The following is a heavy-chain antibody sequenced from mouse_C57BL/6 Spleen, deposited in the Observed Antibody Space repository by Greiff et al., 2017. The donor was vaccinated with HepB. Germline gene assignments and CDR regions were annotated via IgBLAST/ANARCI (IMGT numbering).Heavy chain of an antibody. CDR2: INPSSGYT. J-gene: IGHJ1*03. CDR3: ARGDYYYGSSYGYFDV. V-gene: IGHV1-4*01. D-gene: IGHD1-1*01. CDR1: GYTFTSYT. Sequence: VQLQESGAELARPGASVKMSCKASGYTFTSYTMHWVKQRPGQGLEWIGYINPSSGYTKYNQKFKDKATLTADKSSSTAYMQLCSLTSEDSAVYYCARGDYYYGSSYGYFDVWGTGTTVTVSS.